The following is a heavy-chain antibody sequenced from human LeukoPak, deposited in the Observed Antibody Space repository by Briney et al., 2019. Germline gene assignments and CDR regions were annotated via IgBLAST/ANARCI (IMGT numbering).Heavy chain of an antibody. D-gene: IGHD1-14*01. CDR1: GFTFNNYW. J-gene: IGHJ4*02. V-gene: IGHV3-7*01. Sequence: GGSLRLSCAGSGFTFNNYWMNWIRQAPGKGLEWVANINQVGSEKHFGDSVKGRFTTYRDNAKNSVFLEMNSLRAEDTAVYYCARGTNFYPGTDYWGLGTLVTVSS. CDR2: INQVGSEK. CDR3: ARGTNFYPGTDY.